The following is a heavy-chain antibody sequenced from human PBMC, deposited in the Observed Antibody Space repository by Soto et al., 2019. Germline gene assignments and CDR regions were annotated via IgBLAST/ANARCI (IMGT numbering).Heavy chain of an antibody. CDR3: ARESAQVWGNFDY. V-gene: IGHV3-7*01. D-gene: IGHD3-16*01. J-gene: IGHJ4*02. CDR1: GFTFSSYW. Sequence: GGSLRLSCAASGFTFSSYWMSWVRQAPGKGLEWVANIKQDGSEKYYVDSVKGRFTISRDNAKNSLYLQMNSLRAEDTAVYYCARESAQVWGNFDYWGQGTLVTVSS. CDR2: IKQDGSEK.